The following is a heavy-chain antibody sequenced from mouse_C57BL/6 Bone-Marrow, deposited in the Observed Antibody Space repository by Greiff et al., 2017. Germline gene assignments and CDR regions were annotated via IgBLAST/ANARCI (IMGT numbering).Heavy chain of an antibody. CDR2: INPNNGGT. V-gene: IGHV1-22*01. Sequence: EVQRVESGPELVKPGASVKMSCKASGYTFTDYTMHWVKQNHGKSLEWIGYINPNNGGTSYNQKFKGKATLTVNKSSSTAYMELRSLTSEDSAVFYCARLGNPFAYWGQGTLVTVSA. CDR3: ARLGNPFAY. CDR1: GYTFTDYT. D-gene: IGHD2-1*01. J-gene: IGHJ3*01.